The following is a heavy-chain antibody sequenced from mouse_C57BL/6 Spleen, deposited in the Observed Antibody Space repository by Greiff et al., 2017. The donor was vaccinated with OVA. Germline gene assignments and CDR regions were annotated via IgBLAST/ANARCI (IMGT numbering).Heavy chain of an antibody. Sequence: VKLQESGPELVKPGASVKISCKASGYSFTSYYIHWVKQRPGQGLEWIGWIYPGSGNTKYNEKFKGKATLTADTSSSTAYMQLSSLTSEDSAVYYCATSYYDSWYFDVWGTGTTVTVSS. V-gene: IGHV1-66*01. CDR1: GYSFTSYY. J-gene: IGHJ1*03. D-gene: IGHD2-4*01. CDR2: IYPGSGNT. CDR3: ATSYYDSWYFDV.